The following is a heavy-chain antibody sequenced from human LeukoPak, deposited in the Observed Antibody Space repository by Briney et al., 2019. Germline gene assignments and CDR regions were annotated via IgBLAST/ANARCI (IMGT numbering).Heavy chain of an antibody. CDR3: AREIGTSYYDFWSGYYTANYFDY. CDR1: GFTFSSYW. D-gene: IGHD3-3*01. Sequence: GGSLRLSCAASGFTFSSYWMSWVRQAPGKGLEWVANIKQDGSEKYYVDSVKGRFTISRDNAKNSLYLQMNSLRAENTAVYYCAREIGTSYYDFWSGYYTANYFDYWGQGTLVTVSS. V-gene: IGHV3-7*01. CDR2: IKQDGSEK. J-gene: IGHJ4*02.